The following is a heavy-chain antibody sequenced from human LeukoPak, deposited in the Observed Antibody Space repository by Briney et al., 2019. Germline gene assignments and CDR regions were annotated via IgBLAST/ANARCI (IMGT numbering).Heavy chain of an antibody. V-gene: IGHV1-8*01. CDR3: ARGGGYYDFWSGYYPNWFDP. CDR2: MNPNSGNT. Sequence: GASVKVSFKASGYTFTGYDINWVRRATGQGLEWMGWMNPNSGNTGYAQRFQGRVTMTRNTYISTAYMDLSSLRSEDTAVYYCARGGGYYDFWSGYYPNWFDPWGQGTLVTVSS. D-gene: IGHD3-3*01. CDR1: GYTFTGYD. J-gene: IGHJ5*02.